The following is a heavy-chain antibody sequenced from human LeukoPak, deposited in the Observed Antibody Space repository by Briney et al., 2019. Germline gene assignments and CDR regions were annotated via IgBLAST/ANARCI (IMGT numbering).Heavy chain of an antibody. D-gene: IGHD2-15*01. CDR3: GKGQNVVVVATPLES. V-gene: IGHV3-23*01. J-gene: IGHJ4*02. CDR2: VSGSGNMI. Sequence: GGSLRLSCAASGFSFTTYALSWVRQAPGKGLEWISVVSGSGNMIYYADSVKGRFTISRDPSKKTVFLQMNRLRDEDTAVYYCGKGQNVVVVATPLESWGQGTPVTVSP. CDR1: GFSFTTYA.